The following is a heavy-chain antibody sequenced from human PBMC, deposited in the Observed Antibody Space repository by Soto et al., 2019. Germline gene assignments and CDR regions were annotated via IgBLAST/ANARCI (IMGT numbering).Heavy chain of an antibody. CDR3: ATTLHYDILRNYYYYYMDV. Sequence: SETLSLTCAVSSGSISSSNWWSWVRQPPGKGLEWIGEIYHSGSTNYNPSLKSRVTISVDKSKNQFSLKLSSVTAADTAVYYCATTLHYDILRNYYYYYMDVWGKGTTVTVSS. D-gene: IGHD3-9*01. CDR2: IYHSGST. CDR1: SGSISSSNW. V-gene: IGHV4-4*02. J-gene: IGHJ6*03.